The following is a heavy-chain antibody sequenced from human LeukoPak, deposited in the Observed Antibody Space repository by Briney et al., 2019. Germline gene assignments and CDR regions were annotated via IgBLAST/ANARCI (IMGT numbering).Heavy chain of an antibody. D-gene: IGHD5-18*01. V-gene: IGHV2-5*02. CDR2: IYWDDDK. Sequence: SGPALVNPTQTLTLTCTFSGFSLSTNGVGVGWIRQPPGKALEWLAYIYWDDDKRYSPALKSRLTITKDTSKNQVVLTVTNMDPVDTATYYCAHRKVDTPMGPWGQGILVTVSS. CDR1: GFSLSTNGVG. CDR3: AHRKVDTPMGP. J-gene: IGHJ5*02.